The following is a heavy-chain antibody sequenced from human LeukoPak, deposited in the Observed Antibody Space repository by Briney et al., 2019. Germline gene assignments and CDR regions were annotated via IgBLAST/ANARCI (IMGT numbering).Heavy chain of an antibody. D-gene: IGHD2-15*01. CDR1: GDSVSSGY. J-gene: IGHJ1*01. V-gene: IGHV4-4*09. CDR3: AGRGHRYSRD. Sequence: SETLSLSCNVSGDSVSSGYWTWIRQSPAKGLEWIGFIYDNGVTDYNPSLKSRLIISLDTSKNQSSLNLRSVSAADSAIYYCAGRGHRYSRDWGQGILVTVSS. CDR2: IYDNGVT.